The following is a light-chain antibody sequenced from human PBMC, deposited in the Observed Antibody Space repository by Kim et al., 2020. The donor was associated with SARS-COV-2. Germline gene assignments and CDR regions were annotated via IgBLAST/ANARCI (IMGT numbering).Light chain of an antibody. CDR2: DAS. CDR3: QQRSNWPQNT. Sequence: LSPGERATRSCRASQSVSSYLAWYQQKPGQAPRLLIYDASNRATGIPARFSGSGSGTDFTLTISSLEPEDFAVYYCQQRSNWPQNTFGQGTKLEI. V-gene: IGKV3-11*01. CDR1: QSVSSY. J-gene: IGKJ2*01.